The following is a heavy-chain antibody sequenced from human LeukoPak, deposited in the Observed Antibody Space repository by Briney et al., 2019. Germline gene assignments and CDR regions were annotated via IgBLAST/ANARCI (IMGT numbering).Heavy chain of an antibody. CDR3: AKETALKYSYDVY. D-gene: IGHD5-18*01. CDR2: MSGSGGST. CDR1: GFTFSSYS. V-gene: IGHV3-23*01. Sequence: PGGSLRLTCAASGFTFSSYSMSWVRQAPGKGLEWVSAMSGSGGSTYYADSVKGRFTISRDNSKNTLYLQMNSLRAEDTAVYYCAKETALKYSYDVYWGQGTLVTVSS. J-gene: IGHJ4*02.